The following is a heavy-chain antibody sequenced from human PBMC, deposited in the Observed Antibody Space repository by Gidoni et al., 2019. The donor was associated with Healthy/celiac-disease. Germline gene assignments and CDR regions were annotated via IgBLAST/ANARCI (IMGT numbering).Heavy chain of an antibody. D-gene: IGHD3-22*01. Sequence: QVQLQESGPGLVKPSGTLSLTCAVPGGSISSSNWWSWVRQPPGKGLEWIGEIYHSGSTNYNPSLKSRVTISVDKSKNQFSLKLSSVTAADTAVYYCTTGGYDSSGYYHNWFDPWGQGTLVTVSS. CDR3: TTGGYDSSGYYHNWFDP. J-gene: IGHJ5*02. CDR2: IYHSGST. CDR1: GGSISSSNW. V-gene: IGHV4-4*02.